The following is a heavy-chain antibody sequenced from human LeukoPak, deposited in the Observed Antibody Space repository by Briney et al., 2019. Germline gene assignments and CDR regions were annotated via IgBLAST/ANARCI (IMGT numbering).Heavy chain of an antibody. CDR1: GFTFSSYA. Sequence: GGSLRLSCAASGFTFSSYAMSWVRQAPGKGLEWVSAISGSGGSTYYADSVKGRFTISRDNSKNTLYLQMNSLRAEDTAVYYCATHFEYSSSSPYYYYGMDVWGQGNTVTVSS. V-gene: IGHV3-23*01. CDR2: ISGSGGST. J-gene: IGHJ6*02. CDR3: ATHFEYSSSSPYYYYGMDV. D-gene: IGHD6-6*01.